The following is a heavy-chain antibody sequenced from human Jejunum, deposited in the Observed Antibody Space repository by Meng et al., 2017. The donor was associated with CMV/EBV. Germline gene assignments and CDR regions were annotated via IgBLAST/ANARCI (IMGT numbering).Heavy chain of an antibody. Sequence: ASGYTFPHYYMHWVRQAPGQGLEWVGIIHPSGGSTSYAQKFQGRVTMTRDTSTTTVYMELSSLRSEDTAVYYCASDFSGSAPSGFDYWGQGTLVTVSS. CDR2: IHPSGGST. CDR1: GYTFPHYY. V-gene: IGHV1-46*01. J-gene: IGHJ4*02. CDR3: ASDFSGSAPSGFDY. D-gene: IGHD3-10*01.